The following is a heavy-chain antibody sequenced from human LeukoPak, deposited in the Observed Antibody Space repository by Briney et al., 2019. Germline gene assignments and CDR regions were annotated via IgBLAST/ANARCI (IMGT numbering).Heavy chain of an antibody. CDR3: ARSDGYGLVGI. CDR2: ISHSGTT. V-gene: IGHV4-4*02. Sequence: SGTLSLTCGVSGASISRPYWWSWVRQPPGKGLEWIAEISHSGTTHYNPSLKSRVTISVDTSKNQFSLKLSSVTAADTAVYYCARSDGYGLVGIWGQGTMVTVSS. J-gene: IGHJ3*02. CDR1: GASISRPYW. D-gene: IGHD3-10*01.